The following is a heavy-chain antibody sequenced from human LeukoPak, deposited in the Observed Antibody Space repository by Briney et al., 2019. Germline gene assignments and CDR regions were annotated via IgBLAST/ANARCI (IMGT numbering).Heavy chain of an antibody. CDR1: GYTFTSYG. CDR3: AREEFTRITIFGVAPDY. D-gene: IGHD3-3*01. CDR2: ISAYNGNT. J-gene: IGHJ4*02. Sequence: ASVKVSCKASGYTFTSYGISWVRQAPGQGLEWMGWISAYNGNTNYAQKLQGRVTMTTDTSTSTAYMELRSLRSDDTAVYYCAREEFTRITIFGVAPDYWGQGTLVTVSS. V-gene: IGHV1-18*01.